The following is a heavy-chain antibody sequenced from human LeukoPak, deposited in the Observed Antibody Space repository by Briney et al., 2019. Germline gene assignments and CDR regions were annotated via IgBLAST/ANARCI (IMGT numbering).Heavy chain of an antibody. D-gene: IGHD4-11*01. CDR3: ARVTGYSNYDYLDY. CDR1: GGSISSGTYY. Sequence: PSETLSLTCTVSGGSISSGTYYWSWIRQPPGKGPEWIGYIYYSGSTNYNPSLKSRVTISVDTSKNHFSLKLSSVTAADTAVYYCARVTGYSNYDYLDYWGQGTLVTVSS. J-gene: IGHJ4*02. CDR2: IYYSGST. V-gene: IGHV4-61*03.